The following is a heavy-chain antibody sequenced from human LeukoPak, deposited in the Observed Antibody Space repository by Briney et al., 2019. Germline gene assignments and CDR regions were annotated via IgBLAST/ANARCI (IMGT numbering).Heavy chain of an antibody. CDR2: ISSTGGTT. CDR1: KFTFSTYG. Sequence: GGSLRLSCAASKFTFSTYGMSWVRQAPGKGLEWVSSISSTGGTTYYADSVKGRFTISRDNSKNTLFLQMNSLRAEDTAVYYCARSAGYSSSWYGGERYYYYYYYMDVWGKGTTVTVSS. J-gene: IGHJ6*03. CDR3: ARSAGYSSSWYGGERYYYYYYYMDV. D-gene: IGHD6-13*01. V-gene: IGHV3-23*01.